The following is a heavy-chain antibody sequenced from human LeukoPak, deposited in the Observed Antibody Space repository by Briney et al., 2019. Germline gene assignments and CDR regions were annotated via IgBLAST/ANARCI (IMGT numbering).Heavy chain of an antibody. CDR3: AKDGGRGIENYSWGTFDY. V-gene: IGHV3-23*01. Sequence: GGSLRLSCAASGFSFSNHAMSWVRQAPGKGLEWVSGISESGGSTPYADSVKGRFIISRDNSKNTLYLQMNSLRAEDTAVYYCAKDGGRGIENYSWGTFDYWGQGTLVTVSS. J-gene: IGHJ4*02. D-gene: IGHD1-7*01. CDR1: GFSFSNHA. CDR2: ISESGGST.